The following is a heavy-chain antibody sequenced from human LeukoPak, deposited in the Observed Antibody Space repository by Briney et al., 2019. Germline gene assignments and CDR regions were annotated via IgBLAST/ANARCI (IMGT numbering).Heavy chain of an antibody. CDR2: IYSGGST. J-gene: IGHJ4*02. D-gene: IGHD5-18*01. Sequence: PGGSLRLSCAASGFTVSSNYMSWVRQAPGKGLEWVSVIYSGGSTYYADSVKGRFTISRDNSKNTLYLQMNSLRAEDTAVYYCAKDSDTAMEKTNAYWGQGTLVTVSS. CDR1: GFTVSSNY. CDR3: AKDSDTAMEKTNAY. V-gene: IGHV3-66*01.